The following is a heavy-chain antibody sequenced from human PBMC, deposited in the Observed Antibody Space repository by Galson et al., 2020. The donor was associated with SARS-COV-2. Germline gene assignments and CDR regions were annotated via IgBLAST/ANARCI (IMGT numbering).Heavy chain of an antibody. Sequence: SQTLSLTCAISGDSVSSNSAAWNWIRQSPSRGLEWLGRTYYRSKWYNDYAVSVQSRITFNPDTSKNQFSLHLNSVTPEDTAVYYCGRRDSRKYGLDVWGQGTTVTVSS. CDR2: TYYRSKWYN. J-gene: IGHJ6*02. CDR3: GRRDSRKYGLDV. V-gene: IGHV6-1*01. D-gene: IGHD2-21*01. CDR1: GDSVSSNSAA.